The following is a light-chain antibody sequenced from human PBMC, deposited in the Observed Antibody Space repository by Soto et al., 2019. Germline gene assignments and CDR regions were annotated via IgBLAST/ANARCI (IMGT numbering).Light chain of an antibody. CDR1: QSISSY. V-gene: IGKV1-39*01. Sequence: DIQMTQSPSSLSASVGYRVTITCRASQSISSYLNWYQQKPGKAPKLLIYAASSLQSGVPSRFSGSGSGTDFTLTISSLQPEDFATYYCQQSYSTPTFGGGTKVDNK. J-gene: IGKJ4*01. CDR2: AAS. CDR3: QQSYSTPT.